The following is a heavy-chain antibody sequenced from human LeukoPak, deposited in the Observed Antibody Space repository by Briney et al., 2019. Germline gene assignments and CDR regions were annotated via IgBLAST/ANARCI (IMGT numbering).Heavy chain of an antibody. Sequence: PGGSLRLSCGGSGFSFSTAWMSWVRQAPGKGLEWVGRIKAKGYGETTDHAAPVRGRFSISRDDSKNTLYLQMNSLKTEDTAMYYCVIDDYYDKSGPSGADYFDYWGQGTLVTVSS. CDR1: GFSFSTAW. CDR3: VIDDYYDKSGPSGADYFDY. CDR2: IKAKGYGETT. V-gene: IGHV3-15*01. D-gene: IGHD3-22*01. J-gene: IGHJ4*02.